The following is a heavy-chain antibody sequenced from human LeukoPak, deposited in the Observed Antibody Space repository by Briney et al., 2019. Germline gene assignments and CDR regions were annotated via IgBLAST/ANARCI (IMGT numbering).Heavy chain of an antibody. CDR3: ARDLAWGAFDY. CDR1: GFTFSSYS. CDR2: ITSSSSYI. V-gene: IGHV3-21*01. D-gene: IGHD7-27*01. Sequence: GGSLRLSCAASGFTFSSYSMNWVRQAPGKGLEWVSSITSSSSYIYYADSVKGRFTISRDNAKNSLYLQMNSLRAEDTAVYYCARDLAWGAFDYWGQGTLVTVSS. J-gene: IGHJ4*02.